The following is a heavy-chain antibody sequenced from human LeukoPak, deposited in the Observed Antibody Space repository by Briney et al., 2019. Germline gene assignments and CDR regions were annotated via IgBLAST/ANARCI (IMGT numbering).Heavy chain of an antibody. V-gene: IGHV4-39*07. CDR1: GGSISSSSYY. CDR3: ARHRGYCSSTSCQKNYFDY. J-gene: IGHJ4*02. D-gene: IGHD2-2*01. CDR2: IYYSGST. Sequence: ASETLSLTCTVSGGSISSSSYYWGWIRQPPGKGLEWIGSIYYSGSTYYNPSLKSRVTISVDTSKNQFSLKLSSVTAADTAVYYCARHRGYCSSTSCQKNYFDYWGQGTLVTVSS.